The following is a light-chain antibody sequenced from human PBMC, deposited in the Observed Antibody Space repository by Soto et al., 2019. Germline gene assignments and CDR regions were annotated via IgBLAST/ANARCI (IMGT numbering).Light chain of an antibody. CDR2: GAS. CDR3: QQCNNWPQWT. CDR1: QSVSSN. Sequence: EIVMTQSPATLSVSPGEGATLSCRASQSVSSNLAWYQQKPGQAPRLLIYGASNRATGIPDRFSGSGSGTDFTLTISSLEPEDFAVYYCQQCNNWPQWTFGQGTKVDIK. V-gene: IGKV3D-15*01. J-gene: IGKJ1*01.